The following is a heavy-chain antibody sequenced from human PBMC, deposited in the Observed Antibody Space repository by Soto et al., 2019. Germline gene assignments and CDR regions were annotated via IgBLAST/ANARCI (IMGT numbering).Heavy chain of an antibody. CDR2: INPNSGGT. V-gene: IGHV1-2*02. CDR1: GYTFTGYY. D-gene: IGHD6-19*01. CDR3: ARDAIPAIAVAGTRWFDP. J-gene: IGHJ5*02. Sequence: ASVMVSCKASGYTFTGYYMHWVRQAPGQGLEWMGWINPNSGGTNYAQKFQGRVTMTRDTSISTAYMELSRLRSDDTAVYYCARDAIPAIAVAGTRWFDPWGQGTLVTVSS.